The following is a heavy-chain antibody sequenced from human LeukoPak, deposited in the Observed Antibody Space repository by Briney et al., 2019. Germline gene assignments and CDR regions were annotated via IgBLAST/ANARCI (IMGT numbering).Heavy chain of an antibody. D-gene: IGHD1-26*01. Sequence: GGPLRLSRAASGFTFSSYAMSWFRQAPGKGLEWVAAISGSGGSTYYADSVKGRFTISRDNSKNTLYLQMNSLRAEDTAVYYCAKDRKLLPYYFDYWGQGTLVTVSS. J-gene: IGHJ4*02. CDR3: AKDRKLLPYYFDY. V-gene: IGHV3-23*01. CDR2: ISGSGGST. CDR1: GFTFSSYA.